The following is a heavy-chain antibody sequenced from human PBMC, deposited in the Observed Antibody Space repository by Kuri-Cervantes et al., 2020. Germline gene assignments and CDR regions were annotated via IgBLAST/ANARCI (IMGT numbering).Heavy chain of an antibody. D-gene: IGHD1-26*01. CDR2: ISSSSSYI. J-gene: IGHJ6*02. CDR1: EFTFSSYS. V-gene: IGHV3-21*01. Sequence: GEFLKISCAASEFTFSSYSLNWVRQAPGKGLEWVSSISSSSSYIYYADSVKGRFTISRDNAKNSLYLQMNSLRAEDTAVYYCARGDPVHFGGSYGYYYYGMDVWSQGTTVTVSS. CDR3: ARGDPVHFGGSYGYYYYGMDV.